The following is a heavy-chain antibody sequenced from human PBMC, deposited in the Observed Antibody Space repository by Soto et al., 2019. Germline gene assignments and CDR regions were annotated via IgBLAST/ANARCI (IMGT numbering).Heavy chain of an antibody. CDR1: GGTFSSYA. J-gene: IGHJ6*02. CDR3: AFPGGVATITYYYYYGMDV. Sequence: VKVSCKASGGTFSSYAISWVRQAPGQGLEWMGGIIPIFGTANYAQKFQGRVTITADESTSTAYMELSSLRSEDTAVYYCAFPGGVATITYYYYYGMDVWGQGTTVTVSS. V-gene: IGHV1-69*13. D-gene: IGHD5-12*01. CDR2: IIPIFGTA.